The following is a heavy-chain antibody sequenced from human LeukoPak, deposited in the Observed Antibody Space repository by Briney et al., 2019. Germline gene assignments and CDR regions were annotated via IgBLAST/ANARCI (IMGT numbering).Heavy chain of an antibody. CDR2: ISHSGST. V-gene: IGHV4-34*01. CDR3: ARVGGSGSYYNRYYYYMDV. J-gene: IGHJ6*03. Sequence: SETLSLTCAVYGGSFSGYYWSWIRQPPGKGLEWIGEISHSGSTNYNPSLKSRVTISVDTSKNQFSLKLSSVTAADTAVYYCARVGGSGSYYNRYYYYMDVWGKGTTVTVSS. D-gene: IGHD3-10*01. CDR1: GGSFSGYY.